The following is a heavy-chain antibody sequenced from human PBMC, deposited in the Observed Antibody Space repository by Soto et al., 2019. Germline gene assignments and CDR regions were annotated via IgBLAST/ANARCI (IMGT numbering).Heavy chain of an antibody. Sequence: QVQLVQSGAEVKKPGASVKVSCKASGYTFTSYYMHWVRQAPGQGLEWMGIINPSGGSTKYAQKFQGRXTMXRXTSTNTVYIELSSLRSEDTAVFYCARAIAVAGYFDYWGQGTLVTVSS. CDR2: INPSGGST. V-gene: IGHV1-46*01. J-gene: IGHJ4*02. CDR3: ARAIAVAGYFDY. CDR1: GYTFTSYY. D-gene: IGHD6-19*01.